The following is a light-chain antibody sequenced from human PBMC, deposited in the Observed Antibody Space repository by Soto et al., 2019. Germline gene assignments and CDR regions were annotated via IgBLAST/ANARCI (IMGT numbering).Light chain of an antibody. CDR2: DVS. Sequence: QSALTQPRSVSGSPGQSVTISCTGTSSDVGGYNLVSWYQQHPGKAPKLMIYDVSKRPSGVPDRFSGSKSGNTASLTISGLQVEDEADYYCYSYAGSYTFYVFGTGTKVTVL. CDR3: YSYAGSYTFYV. V-gene: IGLV2-11*01. CDR1: SSDVGGYNL. J-gene: IGLJ1*01.